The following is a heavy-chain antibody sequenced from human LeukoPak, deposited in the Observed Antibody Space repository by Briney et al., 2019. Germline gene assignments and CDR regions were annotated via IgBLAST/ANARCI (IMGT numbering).Heavy chain of an antibody. V-gene: IGHV1-2*06. J-gene: IGHJ4*02. Sequence: ASVKVSCKASGYTFTGYHMHWVRQAPGQGLEWMGRINPNSGDTNYAQKFQGRVTMTRDTSISTAYMELSRLRSEDTAVYYCARDLGRQGYYYDSSGYYPFDYWGQGTLVTVSS. CDR3: ARDLGRQGYYYDSSGYYPFDY. D-gene: IGHD3-22*01. CDR1: GYTFTGYH. CDR2: INPNSGDT.